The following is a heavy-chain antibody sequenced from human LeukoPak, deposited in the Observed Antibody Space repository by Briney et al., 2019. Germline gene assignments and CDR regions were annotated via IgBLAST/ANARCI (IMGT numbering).Heavy chain of an antibody. CDR3: ARGFPQQHLVRHYYFYMDV. V-gene: IGHV4-34*01. D-gene: IGHD6-13*01. CDR2: LIHSGST. CDR1: GGSFSGYH. Sequence: SPTLSLTCAVYGGSFSGYHWSWNHQPQGHGLAWIEELIHSGSTNYNPSLESRLTISVDKSRNQFTMKLSSVTAADTAVYYCARGFPQQHLVRHYYFYMDVWGKGTTVTVS. J-gene: IGHJ6*03.